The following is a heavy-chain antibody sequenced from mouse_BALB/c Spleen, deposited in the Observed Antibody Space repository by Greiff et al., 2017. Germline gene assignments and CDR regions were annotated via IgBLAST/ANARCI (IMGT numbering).Heavy chain of an antibody. J-gene: IGHJ1*01. Sequence: EVKLMESGGGLVKPGGSLKLSCAASGFTFSSYAMSWVRQTPEKRLEWVASISSGGSTYYPDSVKGRFTISRDNARNILYLQMSSLRSEDTAMYYCARGQDGEYFDVWGAGTTVTVSS. CDR3: ARGQDGEYFDV. V-gene: IGHV5-6-5*01. CDR1: GFTFSSYA. CDR2: ISSGGST.